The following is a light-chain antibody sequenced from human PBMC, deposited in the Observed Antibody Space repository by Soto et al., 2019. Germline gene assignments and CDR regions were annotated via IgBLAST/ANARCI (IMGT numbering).Light chain of an antibody. V-gene: IGKV1-27*01. J-gene: IGKJ1*01. CDR1: QGISNY. CDR3: QKYNGDQWA. CDR2: AAS. Sequence: DIQMTQSPSSLSASVGDRVTIACRASQGISNYLVWYQQKPGKVPKPLIYAASTLQSGVPSRFSGRGSGTDFTLTISSLQPDDFATYYCQKYNGDQWAFGQGTRVEIK.